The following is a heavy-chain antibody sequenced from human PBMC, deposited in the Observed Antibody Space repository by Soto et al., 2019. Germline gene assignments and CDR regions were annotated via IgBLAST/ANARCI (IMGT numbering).Heavy chain of an antibody. Sequence: QVQLVQSGAEVKKPGASVKVSCKASGYTFTSYGISWVRQAPGQGLEWMGWISAYNGNTNYAQKLQGRVTMTTDTSTSTAYMELRSLRSDDTAVYYCARDRSVNYDYAGPDVFDIWGQGTMVTVSS. CDR1: GYTFTSYG. D-gene: IGHD3-16*01. J-gene: IGHJ3*02. V-gene: IGHV1-18*04. CDR3: ARDRSVNYDYAGPDVFDI. CDR2: ISAYNGNT.